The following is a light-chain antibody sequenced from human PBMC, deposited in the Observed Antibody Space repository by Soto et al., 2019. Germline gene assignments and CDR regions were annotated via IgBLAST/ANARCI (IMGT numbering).Light chain of an antibody. V-gene: IGLV2-8*01. Sequence: QSALTQPPSASGSPGQSVTISCTGTSSDVGGYHYVSWYQQHPGKAPKLMIHEVTKRPSGVPDRFSGSKSGNTASLTVSGLQGEDEADYYCCSYTGANSWVFGGGTKLTVL. J-gene: IGLJ3*02. CDR1: SSDVGGYHY. CDR3: CSYTGANSWV. CDR2: EVT.